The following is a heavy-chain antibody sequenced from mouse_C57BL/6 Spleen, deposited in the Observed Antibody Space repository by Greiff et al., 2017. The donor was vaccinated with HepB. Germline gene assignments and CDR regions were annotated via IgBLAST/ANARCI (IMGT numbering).Heavy chain of an antibody. CDR2: IYPGDGDT. Sequence: VQLQQSGPELVKPGASVKISCKASGYAFSSSWMNWVKQRPGKGLEWIGRIYPGDGDTNYNGKFKGKATLTADKSSSTAYMQLSSLTSEDSAVYFCARSALQAWFAYWGQGTLVTVSA. CDR3: ARSALQAWFAY. V-gene: IGHV1-82*01. CDR1: GYAFSSSW. J-gene: IGHJ3*01.